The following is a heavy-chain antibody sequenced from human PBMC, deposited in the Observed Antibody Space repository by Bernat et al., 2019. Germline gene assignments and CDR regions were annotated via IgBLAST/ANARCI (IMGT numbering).Heavy chain of an antibody. V-gene: IGHV3-15*01. D-gene: IGHD6-19*01. CDR2: IKSKTDGGTT. CDR1: GFTFSNAW. J-gene: IGHJ4*02. CDR3: TTDTPGWLVLPLFDY. Sequence: EVQLVESGGGLVKPGGSLRLSCAASGFTFSNAWMSWVRQAPGKGLEWVGRIKSKTDGGTTDYAAPVKGRFTISRDDSKNTLYLQMNSLKTEDTAVYYCTTDTPGWLVLPLFDYWGQGTLVTVSS.